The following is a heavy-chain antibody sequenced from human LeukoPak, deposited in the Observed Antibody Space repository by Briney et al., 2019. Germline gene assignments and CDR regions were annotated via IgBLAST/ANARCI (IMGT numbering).Heavy chain of an antibody. CDR2: ILGSGWST. CDR3: AKWGDNYVLTGYYVPDH. Sequence: GGSLRLSCAASGFIFRNYAMSWLGQAAGKGLAWVSVILGSGWSTYYADSVKGRFSRSRDNSNNTLYLQMNSLRAEDTDLYDCAKWGDNYVLTGYYVPDHWGEGTVVSVSS. J-gene: IGHJ5*02. V-gene: IGHV3-23*01. D-gene: IGHD3-9*01. CDR1: GFIFRNYA.